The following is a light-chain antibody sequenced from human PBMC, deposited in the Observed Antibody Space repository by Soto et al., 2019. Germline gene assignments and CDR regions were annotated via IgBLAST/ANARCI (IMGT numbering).Light chain of an antibody. CDR2: EVS. J-gene: IGLJ2*01. Sequence: QSALTQPPSASGSPGQSVTISCTGTSSDVGGYNYVSWYQQHPGKAPKLMIYEVSKRPSGVPHRFSGSKSGNTASLTVSGLQAEDEADYDCSSYAGSNNFVVFGGGTKLTVL. V-gene: IGLV2-8*01. CDR3: SSYAGSNNFVV. CDR1: SSDVGGYNY.